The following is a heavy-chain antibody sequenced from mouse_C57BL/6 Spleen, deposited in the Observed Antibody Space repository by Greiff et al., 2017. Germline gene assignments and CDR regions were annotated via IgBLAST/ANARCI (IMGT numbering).Heavy chain of an antibody. J-gene: IGHJ2*01. CDR1: GFTFSSYG. V-gene: IGHV5-6*01. CDR3: ARHQDWDGFDY. D-gene: IGHD4-1*01. CDR2: ISSGGSYT. Sequence: EVKVVESGGDLVKPGGSLKLSCAASGFTFSSYGMSWVRQTPDKRLEWVATISSGGSYTFYPDSVKGRFTISRDNAKNTLYLQMSSLKSEDTAMYYCARHQDWDGFDYWGQGTTLTVSS.